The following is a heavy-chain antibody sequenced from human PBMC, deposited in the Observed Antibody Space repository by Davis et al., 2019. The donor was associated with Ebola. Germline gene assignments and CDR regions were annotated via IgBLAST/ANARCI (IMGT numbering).Heavy chain of an antibody. D-gene: IGHD3-9*01. CDR1: GFTFSSYG. J-gene: IGHJ4*02. Sequence: GGTLRLSCAASGFTFSSYGMHWVRQAPGKGLEWVAFIRYDGSNKYYADSVKGRFTISRDNSKNTLYLQMNSLRAEDTAVYYCAKTPLSTYYDILTGPGDSYYFDYWGQGTLVTVSS. V-gene: IGHV3-30*02. CDR3: AKTPLSTYYDILTGPGDSYYFDY. CDR2: IRYDGSNK.